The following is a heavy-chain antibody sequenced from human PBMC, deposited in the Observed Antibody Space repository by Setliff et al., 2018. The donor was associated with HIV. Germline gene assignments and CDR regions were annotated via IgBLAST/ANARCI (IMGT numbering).Heavy chain of an antibody. CDR2: INHSGST. Sequence: SETLSLTCTVSGGSMSSYYWSWIRQPPGKGLEWIGEINHSGSTNYNPSLKSRVTISVDTSTSQFSLRLTSMTAADTAVYYCARAYYDHLWASYRFDYWGQGTLVTVSS. D-gene: IGHD3-16*02. J-gene: IGHJ4*02. CDR1: GGSMSSYY. V-gene: IGHV4-34*01. CDR3: ARAYYDHLWASYRFDY.